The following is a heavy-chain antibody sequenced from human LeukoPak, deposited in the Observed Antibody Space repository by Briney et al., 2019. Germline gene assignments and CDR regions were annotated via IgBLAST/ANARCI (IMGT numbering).Heavy chain of an antibody. CDR2: ISWDGGST. CDR1: GFSFDDYT. V-gene: IGHV3-43*01. D-gene: IGHD5-12*01. Sequence: GGSLRLSCAASGFSFDDYTMYWVRQAPGKGLEWVSLISWDGGSTYYADSVKGRFTISRDNSENYLYLQMNSLRTEDTALYYCAKEAINAALPDYWGQGTVVTVSS. CDR3: AKEAINAALPDY. J-gene: IGHJ4*02.